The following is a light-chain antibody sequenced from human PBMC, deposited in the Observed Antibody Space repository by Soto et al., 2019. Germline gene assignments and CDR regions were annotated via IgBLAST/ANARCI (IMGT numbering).Light chain of an antibody. V-gene: IGKV4-1*01. CDR3: QQYYSTPLT. CDR1: QSVLYSSNNKNY. CDR2: WAS. J-gene: IGKJ4*01. Sequence: DIVMTQSPDSLAVSLGERATINCKSSQSVLYSSNNKNYLAWYQQKPGQPPKLLIYWASTRESGVPDRFSGSGSGTDSTLTISSLQAEEVAVYYCQQYYSTPLTFGGGTKVEIK.